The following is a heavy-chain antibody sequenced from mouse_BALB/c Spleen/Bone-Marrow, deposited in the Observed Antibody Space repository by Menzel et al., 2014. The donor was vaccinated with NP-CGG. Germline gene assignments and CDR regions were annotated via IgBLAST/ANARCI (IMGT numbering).Heavy chain of an antibody. CDR2: INPDSSTI. CDR1: GFDFSRYW. D-gene: IGHD1-1*01. CDR3: ARLGYYGAMDY. V-gene: IGHV4-1*02. Sequence: EVNVVESGGGLVQPGGSLKLSCAASGFDFSRYWMSWVRQAPWKGLEWIGEINPDSSTINYTPSLKDKFIISRDNAKNTLYLQMSKVRSEDTALYYCARLGYYGAMDYWGQGTSVTVSS. J-gene: IGHJ4*01.